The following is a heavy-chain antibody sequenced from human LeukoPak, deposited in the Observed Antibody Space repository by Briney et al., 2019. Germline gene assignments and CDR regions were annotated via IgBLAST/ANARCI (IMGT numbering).Heavy chain of an antibody. D-gene: IGHD7-27*01. CDR3: ARWRGRYGQDWGFDY. CDR2: IYYGGST. CDR1: GGSISSSSYY. J-gene: IGHJ4*02. Sequence: SETLSLTCTVSGGSISSSSYYWGWIRQPPGKGLGWIGTIYYGGSTYYNPSLKSRVTISMDTSNNQFSLKLNSVTAADTAVYYCARWRGRYGQDWGFDYWGQGTLVTGSS. V-gene: IGHV4-39*01.